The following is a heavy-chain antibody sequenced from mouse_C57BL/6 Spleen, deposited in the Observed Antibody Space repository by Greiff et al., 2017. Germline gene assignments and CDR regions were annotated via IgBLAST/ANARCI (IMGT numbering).Heavy chain of an antibody. Sequence: QVQLQQSGPGLVQPSQSLSITCTVSGFSLTSYGVHWVRQSPGKGLEWLGGIWSGGSTDYNAAFISRLSISKDNSKSQVFFKMNSLQADDTAIYYCAIYDGYYRYFDVWGTGTTVTVSS. CDR2: IWSGGST. J-gene: IGHJ1*03. D-gene: IGHD2-3*01. CDR3: AIYDGYYRYFDV. V-gene: IGHV2-2*01. CDR1: GFSLTSYG.